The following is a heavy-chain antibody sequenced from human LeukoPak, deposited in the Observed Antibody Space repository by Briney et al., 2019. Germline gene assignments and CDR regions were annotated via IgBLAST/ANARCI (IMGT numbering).Heavy chain of an antibody. CDR2: VYYSGST. J-gene: IGHJ4*02. CDR1: GGSINDRDW. Sequence: SETLSLTCAVSGGSINDRDWWTWVRQPPGKGLEWIGYVYYSGSTNYNPSLKSRVTISVDTSKNQFSLKLTSVTAADTAVYYCARGDSGSFSQFDCWGQGTLVTVSS. D-gene: IGHD1-26*01. V-gene: IGHV4-4*02. CDR3: ARGDSGSFSQFDC.